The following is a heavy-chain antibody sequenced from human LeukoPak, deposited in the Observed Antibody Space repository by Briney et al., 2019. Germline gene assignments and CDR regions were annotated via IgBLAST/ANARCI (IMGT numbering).Heavy chain of an antibody. CDR2: INSDGSTT. D-gene: IGHD6-13*01. CDR1: GFTFSSYW. V-gene: IGHV3-74*01. J-gene: IGHJ4*02. Sequence: GGSLRLSCAASGFTFSSYWMHWVRQAPAKGLVGVSRINSDGSTTNYADSVKGRFTISRDNAKNTLYLQMNSLRADDTAVYYCARDGTAANFDYWGQGTLVTVSS. CDR3: ARDGTAANFDY.